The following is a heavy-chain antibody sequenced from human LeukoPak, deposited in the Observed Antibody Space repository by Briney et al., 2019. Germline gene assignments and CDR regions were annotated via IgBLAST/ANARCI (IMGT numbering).Heavy chain of an antibody. V-gene: IGHV3-48*03. Sequence: GGSLRLSCAASGFTFSSYGMNWVRQAPGRGLEWVSYISDSSSTIYYADSVKGRLTISRDNAKNSLYLQMNSLRAEDTAVYYCARWGATGYGDYWGQGTLVTVSS. CDR3: ARWGATGYGDY. D-gene: IGHD3-9*01. CDR2: ISDSSSTI. CDR1: GFTFSSYG. J-gene: IGHJ4*02.